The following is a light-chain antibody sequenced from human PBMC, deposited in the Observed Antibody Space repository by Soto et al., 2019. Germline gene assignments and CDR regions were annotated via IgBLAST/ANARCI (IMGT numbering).Light chain of an antibody. CDR1: SSNIGSNT. Sequence: QSVLTQPPSASGTPGQRVTISCSGSSSNIGSNTVNWYQQLPGTAPKLLIYSNNQRPSGVPDRFSGSKSGTSASLAISGLQSEDEADYYCAAWDDSLNDPGVFGGGTKLTVL. CDR2: SNN. CDR3: AAWDDSLNDPGV. V-gene: IGLV1-44*01. J-gene: IGLJ3*02.